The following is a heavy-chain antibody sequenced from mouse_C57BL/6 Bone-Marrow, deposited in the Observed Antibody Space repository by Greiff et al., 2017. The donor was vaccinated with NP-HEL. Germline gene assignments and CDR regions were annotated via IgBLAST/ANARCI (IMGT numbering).Heavy chain of an antibody. V-gene: IGHV2-2*01. Sequence: QVQLKQSGPGLVQPSQSLSITCTVSGFSLTSYGVHWVRQSPGKGLEWLGVIWSGGSTDYNAAFITRLGISKDKCKRQVFFKMNSLQAEDAAIYYCASPPYGSSYEDWYFEVWGTGTTVTVSS. CDR2: IWSGGST. CDR3: ASPPYGSSYEDWYFEV. CDR1: GFSLTSYG. J-gene: IGHJ1*03. D-gene: IGHD1-1*01.